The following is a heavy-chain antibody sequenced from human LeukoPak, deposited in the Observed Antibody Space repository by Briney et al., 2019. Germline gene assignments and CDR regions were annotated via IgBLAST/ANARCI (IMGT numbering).Heavy chain of an antibody. V-gene: IGHV3-48*01. D-gene: IGHD5-24*01. CDR2: ISSLGSTI. CDR1: GFTFSTYS. Sequence: GGPLRLSCAASGFTFSTYSMNWVRQAPGKGLEWVSYISSLGSTIYYADSVKGRFTIFRDNAKNSLYLQMDGLRAEDTAVYYCARGEQEMATMSIDYWGQGTLVTVSS. CDR3: ARGEQEMATMSIDY. J-gene: IGHJ4*02.